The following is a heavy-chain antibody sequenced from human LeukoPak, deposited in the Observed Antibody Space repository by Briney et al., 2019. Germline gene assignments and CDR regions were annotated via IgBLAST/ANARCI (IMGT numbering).Heavy chain of an antibody. V-gene: IGHV1-2*02. Sequence: ASVKVSCKASGYTFTGYYMHWVRQAPGQGLEWLGWINPNNGGTNQVQRFQGRVTMTRDTSINTAYMELTNLKSDDTAVYFCARYSNSGGDFWGQGTLVTVSS. D-gene: IGHD7-27*01. CDR2: INPNNGGT. CDR1: GYTFTGYY. J-gene: IGHJ4*02. CDR3: ARYSNSGGDF.